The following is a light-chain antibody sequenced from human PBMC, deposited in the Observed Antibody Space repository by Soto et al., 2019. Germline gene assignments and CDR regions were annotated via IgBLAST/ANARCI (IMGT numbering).Light chain of an antibody. CDR2: DVN. V-gene: IGLV2-14*03. CDR3: TSWTTSTTMI. J-gene: IGLJ2*01. Sequence: QSALTQPASVSGSPGQSITISCTGTRSDIGAYNFVSWYQQHPGEVPKLILYDVNVRPSGVSNRFSGSKSGNTASLTISGRQAEDEADYYCTSWTTSTTMIFGGGTKVTVL. CDR1: RSDIGAYNF.